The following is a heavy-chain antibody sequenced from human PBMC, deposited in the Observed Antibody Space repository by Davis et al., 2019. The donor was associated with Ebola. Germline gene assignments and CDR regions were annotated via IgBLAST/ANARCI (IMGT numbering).Heavy chain of an antibody. CDR1: GGSISTYY. CDR3: ARGNYLRGGSYWFDY. D-gene: IGHD1-26*01. CDR2: IYYSGST. J-gene: IGHJ4*02. Sequence: MPSETLSLTCTVSGGSISTYYWSWIRQPPGKGLEWIGYIYYSGSTNYNPSLKSRVTIPVDTSKNQFSLKLSSVTAADTAVYYCARGNYLRGGSYWFDYWGQGTLVTVSS. V-gene: IGHV4-59*01.